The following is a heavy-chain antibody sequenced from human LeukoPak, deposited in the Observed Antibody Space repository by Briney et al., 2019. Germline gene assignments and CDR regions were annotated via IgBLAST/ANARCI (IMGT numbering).Heavy chain of an antibody. Sequence: GGSLRLSCAASGFTFSSYAMSWVRQAPGKGLEWVANINQDGSEKHYVDSVKGRFNISRDNAKNSLYLQMNSLRAEDTAMYYCARDRSRFLYWGQGTLVTVSS. D-gene: IGHD2/OR15-2a*01. CDR1: GFTFSSYA. V-gene: IGHV3-7*05. CDR3: ARDRSRFLY. J-gene: IGHJ4*02. CDR2: INQDGSEK.